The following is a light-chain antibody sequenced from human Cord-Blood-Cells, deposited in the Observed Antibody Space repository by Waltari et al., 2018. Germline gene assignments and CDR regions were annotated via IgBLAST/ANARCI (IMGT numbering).Light chain of an antibody. J-gene: IGKJ3*01. V-gene: IGKV2-28*01. CDR1: QRPLHSNGYNY. Sequence: DIVMTQSPLSLPVTPGEPASISSRPGQRPLHSNGYNYLDWYLQKPGQSPQLLIYLGSNRASGVPDRFSGSGSGTDFTLKISRVEAEDVGVYYCMQALQTPFTFGPGTKVDIK. CDR3: MQALQTPFT. CDR2: LGS.